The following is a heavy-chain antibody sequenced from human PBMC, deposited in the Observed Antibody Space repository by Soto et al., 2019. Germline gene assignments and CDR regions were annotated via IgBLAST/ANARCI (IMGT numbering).Heavy chain of an antibody. Sequence: PGGSLRLSCAASGFTFSSYSMNWVGQYPGKGLEWVSSISSSSSYIYYADSVKGRFTISRDNAKNSLYLQMNSLRAEDTAVYYCARDRYYDFWSGYYMGMDVWGQGTTVTVSS. D-gene: IGHD3-3*01. J-gene: IGHJ6*02. CDR1: GFTFSSYS. V-gene: IGHV3-21*01. CDR3: ARDRYYDFWSGYYMGMDV. CDR2: ISSSSSYI.